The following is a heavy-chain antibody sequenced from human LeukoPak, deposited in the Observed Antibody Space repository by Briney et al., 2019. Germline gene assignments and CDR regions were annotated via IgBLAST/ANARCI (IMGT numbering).Heavy chain of an antibody. D-gene: IGHD5-24*01. CDR1: GFTFSTYA. Sequence: PGGSLRLSCGASGFTFSTYAMSWVRQAPGKGQEWVSTISGSGGSTYYADSVRGRFTISRDISRNTLYLQMNSLRAEDTAVYYCANTPGVEMATTVWGQGTLVTVSS. CDR3: ANTPGVEMATTV. J-gene: IGHJ4*02. CDR2: ISGSGGST. V-gene: IGHV3-23*01.